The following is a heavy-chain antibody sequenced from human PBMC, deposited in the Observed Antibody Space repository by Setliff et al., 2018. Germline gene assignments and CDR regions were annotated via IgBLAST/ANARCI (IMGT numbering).Heavy chain of an antibody. J-gene: IGHJ5*02. D-gene: IGHD2-15*01. CDR2: MSASGTGT. V-gene: IGHV3-23*01. Sequence: WETLRLSCAASGVTFSSYAMSWVRQAPGKGLEWVSAMSASGTGTYHADSVKGRFTTSGDNSKNTLYLQMISLRAEDTAVYYCAKSPGASCSGAVCYPFDLWGQGTLVTVCS. CDR1: GVTFSSYA. CDR3: AKSPGASCSGAVCYPFDL.